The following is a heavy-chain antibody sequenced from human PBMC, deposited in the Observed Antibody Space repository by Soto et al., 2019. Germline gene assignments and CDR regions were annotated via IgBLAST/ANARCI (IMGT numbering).Heavy chain of an antibody. D-gene: IGHD5-12*01. V-gene: IGHV4-34*01. CDR1: GGSFSGYY. J-gene: IGHJ4*02. CDR3: ARGGRYSGYRGDY. Sequence: SETLSLTCAVYGGSFSGYYWSWIRQPPGKGLEWIGEINHSGSTNYNPSLKSRVTISVDTSKNQFSLKLSSVTAADTAVYYCARGGRYSGYRGDYWGQGTLATVSS. CDR2: INHSGST.